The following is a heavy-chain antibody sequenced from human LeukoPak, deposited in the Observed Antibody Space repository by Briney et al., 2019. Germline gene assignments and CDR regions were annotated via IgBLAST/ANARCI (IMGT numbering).Heavy chain of an antibody. Sequence: PGGSLRLSCATSGSTFRSYAMSWVRQAPGKGLDWVSAISNSGGSTYYADSVKGRFTISRDNSKNTVYLQMNSLRAEDTAVYYCAKVMKGSERLTMVRGVIIKTAGLYYMDVWGKGTTVTVSS. CDR1: GSTFRSYA. D-gene: IGHD3-10*01. J-gene: IGHJ6*03. CDR2: ISNSGGST. CDR3: AKVMKGSERLTMVRGVIIKTAGLYYMDV. V-gene: IGHV3-23*01.